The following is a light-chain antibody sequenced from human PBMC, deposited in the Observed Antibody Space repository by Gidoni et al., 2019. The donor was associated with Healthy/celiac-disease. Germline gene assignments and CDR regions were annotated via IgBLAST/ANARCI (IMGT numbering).Light chain of an antibody. CDR2: AAS. J-gene: IGKJ2*01. CDR1: QSISSY. CDR3: QQSYSTI. V-gene: IGKV1-39*01. Sequence: DIQLTQSPSSLSASVGDRVTITCRASQSISSYLNWYQQKPGKAPKLLIYAASSLQSGVPSRFSGSGSGTDFTLTISSLQPEDFATYYCQQSYSTIFGQXTKLEIK.